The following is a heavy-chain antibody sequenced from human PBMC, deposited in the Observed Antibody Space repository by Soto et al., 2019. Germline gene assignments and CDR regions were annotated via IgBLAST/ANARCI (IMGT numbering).Heavy chain of an antibody. CDR1: GYTFTSYG. V-gene: IGHV1-18*01. CDR3: ASSLLDYPTVHQFDP. Sequence: QVQLVQSGAEVKKPGASVKVSCKASGYTFTSYGISWVRQAPEQGLEWMGWISAYNGNTNYAQQLQGRVTMTTDTSTSTADMELMSLTTDDTAVYYCASSLLDYPTVHQFDPWCQGTLVTFSS. J-gene: IGHJ5*02. CDR2: ISAYNGNT. D-gene: IGHD4-17*01.